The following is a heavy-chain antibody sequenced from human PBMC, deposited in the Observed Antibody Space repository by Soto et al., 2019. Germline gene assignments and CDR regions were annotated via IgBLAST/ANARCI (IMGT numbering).Heavy chain of an antibody. CDR3: AKDYHVPPYDYVWGSLFDY. CDR2: ISYDGSNK. Sequence: QVQLVESGGGVVQPGRSLRLSCAASGFTFSSYGMHWVRQAPGKGLEWVAVISYDGSNKYYADSVKGRFTISRDNSKNSLYLKMNSLGAEDTAVYYCAKDYHVPPYDYVWGSLFDYGGQEPLVTVSS. V-gene: IGHV3-30*18. CDR1: GFTFSSYG. J-gene: IGHJ4*02. D-gene: IGHD3-16*01.